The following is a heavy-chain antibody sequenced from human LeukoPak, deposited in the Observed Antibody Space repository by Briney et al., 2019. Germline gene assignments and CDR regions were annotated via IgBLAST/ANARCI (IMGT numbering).Heavy chain of an antibody. CDR1: GFTFSTYG. Sequence: GGSLRLSCAASGFTFSTYGMRWVRQAPGKGLEWVAVIWFDGSIKYYADSVKGRFTISRDNPKNTLYLQMNSLRAEDTAVYYCARAVGPFDIWGQGTIVIVSS. CDR3: ARAVGPFDI. CDR2: IWFDGSIK. V-gene: IGHV3-33*01. J-gene: IGHJ3*02.